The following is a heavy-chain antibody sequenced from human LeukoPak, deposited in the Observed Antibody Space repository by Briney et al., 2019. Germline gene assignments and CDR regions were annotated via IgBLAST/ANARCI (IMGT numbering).Heavy chain of an antibody. D-gene: IGHD2-2*01. CDR3: ARGQYCSSTSCRTYDFWSAMGFDY. J-gene: IGHJ4*02. Sequence: PSETLSLTCTVSGGSISSYYWTWIRQPAGKGLEWIGRIYTTGSTNYNPSLNSRVTMSVDMSKNQFSLKLSSVTAADTAVYYCARGQYCSSTSCRTYDFWSAMGFDYWGQGTLVTVSS. V-gene: IGHV4-4*07. CDR2: IYTTGST. CDR1: GGSISSYY.